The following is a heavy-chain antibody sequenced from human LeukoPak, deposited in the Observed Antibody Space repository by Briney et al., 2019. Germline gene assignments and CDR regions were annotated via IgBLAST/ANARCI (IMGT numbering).Heavy chain of an antibody. CDR3: ARTDSGWYSPPGY. CDR1: GFTFSSYE. D-gene: IGHD6-19*01. J-gene: IGHJ4*02. Sequence: PGGSLRLSCAAAGFTFSSYEMNWVRQAPGKGLDWISYISTSGSSINYADSVKGRFTISRDNAKNSLYLQMNSLRAEDTAVYYCARTDSGWYSPPGYWGQGTLVTVSS. CDR2: ISTSGSSI. V-gene: IGHV3-48*03.